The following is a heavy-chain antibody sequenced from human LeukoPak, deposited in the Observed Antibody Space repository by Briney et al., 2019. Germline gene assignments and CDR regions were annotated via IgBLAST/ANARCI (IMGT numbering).Heavy chain of an antibody. CDR1: GGSFSGYY. CDR2: INHSGST. D-gene: IGHD5-12*01. J-gene: IGHJ6*03. Sequence: PSETLSLTCAVYGGSFSGYYWSWIRQPPGKGLEWIGEINHSGSTNYNPSLKSRVTISVDTSKNQFSLKLSSVTAADTAVYYCARMVVVATILFLRTYYYYYMDVWGKGTTVTVSS. V-gene: IGHV4-34*01. CDR3: ARMVVVATILFLRTYYYYYMDV.